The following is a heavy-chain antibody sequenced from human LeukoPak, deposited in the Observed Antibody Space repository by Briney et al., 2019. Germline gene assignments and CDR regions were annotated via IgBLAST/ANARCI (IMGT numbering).Heavy chain of an antibody. CDR3: ARANGGNMWRGHYFDC. V-gene: IGHV3-66*01. J-gene: IGHJ4*02. CDR2: IYNGDMT. Sequence: GGSLRLSCAASGLTVSSNYMSWVRQAPGKGLEWLSVIYNGDMTYYADSVRRRFTISRDNSKNTLYLQMNNLRAEDTAVYYCARANGGNMWRGHYFDCWGQGTLVTVSS. CDR1: GLTVSSNY. D-gene: IGHD4-23*01.